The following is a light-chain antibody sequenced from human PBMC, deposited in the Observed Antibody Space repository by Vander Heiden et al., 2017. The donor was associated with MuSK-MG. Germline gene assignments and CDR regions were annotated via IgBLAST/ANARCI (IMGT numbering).Light chain of an antibody. CDR3: ASYSLDTTLV. Sequence: QSALTQPASVSASPGQSITISCTGTNSDIGAHDYVSWYQQQPGRAPKLLIYEAFYRTSGISGRFSGSKSVNTASLTISGLQPEDEATYYCASYSLDTTLVFGGGTEVTVL. J-gene: IGLJ2*01. CDR1: NSDIGAHDY. V-gene: IGLV2-14*03. CDR2: EAF.